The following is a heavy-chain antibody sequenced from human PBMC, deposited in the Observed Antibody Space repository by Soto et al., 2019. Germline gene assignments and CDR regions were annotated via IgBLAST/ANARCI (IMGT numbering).Heavy chain of an antibody. J-gene: IGHJ6*02. CDR1: GGTFSSYA. D-gene: IGHD6-6*01. CDR2: IIPIFGTA. V-gene: IGHV1-69*06. CDR3: ARGVDSSSGSHRKYYYGMDV. Sequence: QVQLVQSGAEVKKPGSSVKVSCKASGGTFSSYAISWVRQAPGQGLEWMGGIIPIFGTANYAQKFQGRVTITADKSTSTAYMELSSLRSEDSAVYYCARGVDSSSGSHRKYYYGMDVWGQGTTVTVSS.